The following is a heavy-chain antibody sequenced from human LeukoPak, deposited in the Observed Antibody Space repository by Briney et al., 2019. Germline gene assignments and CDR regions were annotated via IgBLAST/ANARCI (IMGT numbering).Heavy chain of an antibody. D-gene: IGHD3-22*01. V-gene: IGHV4-34*01. CDR2: INHSGST. CDR1: GGSFSGYY. CDR3: ARRRITMIVVVTPFDY. J-gene: IGHJ4*02. Sequence: SETLSLTCAVYGGSFSGYYWSWIRQPPGKGLEWIGEINHSGSTNYNPSLKSRVTISVDTSKNQFSLKLSSVTAADTAVYYCARRRITMIVVVTPFDYWGQGTPVTVSS.